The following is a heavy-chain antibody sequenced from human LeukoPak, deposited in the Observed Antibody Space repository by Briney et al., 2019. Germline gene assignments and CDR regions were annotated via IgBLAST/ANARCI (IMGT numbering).Heavy chain of an antibody. D-gene: IGHD1-26*01. CDR3: ARDPIVAAPDYFDH. CDR1: GFAFSSYW. CDR2: IKQDGSEK. Sequence: GGSLRLSCAASGFAFSSYWMSWVRQAPGKGLEWVANIKQDGSEKYYVDSVKGRFTISRDNAKNSLYLQMNSLRAEDTAVYYCARDPIVAAPDYFDHWGQGTQVIVSS. J-gene: IGHJ4*02. V-gene: IGHV3-7*01.